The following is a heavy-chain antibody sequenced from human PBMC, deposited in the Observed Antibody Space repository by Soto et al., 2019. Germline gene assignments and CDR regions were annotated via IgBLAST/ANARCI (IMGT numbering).Heavy chain of an antibody. V-gene: IGHV1-24*01. D-gene: IGHD3-3*01. CDR1: GYTLTELS. J-gene: IGHJ4*02. Sequence: EASVKVSCKVSGYTLTELSMHWVRQAPGKGLEWMGGFDPEDGETIYAQKFQGRVTMTEDTSTDTAYMELSSLRSEDTAVYYCATVRTVYDFWSGPETNTYFDYWGQGTLVTVSS. CDR2: FDPEDGET. CDR3: ATVRTVYDFWSGPETNTYFDY.